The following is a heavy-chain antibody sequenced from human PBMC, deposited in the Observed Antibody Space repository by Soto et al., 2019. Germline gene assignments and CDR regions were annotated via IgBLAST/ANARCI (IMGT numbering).Heavy chain of an antibody. CDR2: TYYRSKWYN. CDR1: GDSVSSNSAA. D-gene: IGHD3-3*01. CDR3: ARDPGFTIFGVVIIYFDY. V-gene: IGHV6-1*01. Sequence: SQTLSLTCAISGDSVSSNSAAWNWIRQSPSRGLEWLGRTYYRSKWYNDYAVSVKSRITINPDTSKNQFSLQLNSVTPEDTAVYYCARDPGFTIFGVVIIYFDYWGQGTLVTVSS. J-gene: IGHJ4*02.